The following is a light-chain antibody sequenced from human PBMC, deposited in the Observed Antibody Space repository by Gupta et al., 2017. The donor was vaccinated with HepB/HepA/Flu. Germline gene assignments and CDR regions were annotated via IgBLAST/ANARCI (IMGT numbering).Light chain of an antibody. Sequence: EIVMTQSPATLSVSPGERATLSCRASQSISTNLAWYQQKPGQAPRLLIYGSFTRATGIPARFSGSASGTEFTLTISSLHSEDFAVYFCQQYNNWPLTFGGGTKVEIK. J-gene: IGKJ4*01. V-gene: IGKV3-15*01. CDR3: QQYNNWPLT. CDR2: GSF. CDR1: QSISTN.